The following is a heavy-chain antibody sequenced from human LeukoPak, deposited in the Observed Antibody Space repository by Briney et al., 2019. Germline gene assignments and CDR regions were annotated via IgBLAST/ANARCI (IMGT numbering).Heavy chain of an antibody. V-gene: IGHV4-61*02. D-gene: IGHD2/OR15-2a*01. Sequence: SETLSLTCTVSGGSISSGSYYWSWIRQPAGKGLEWIGRIYTSGSTNYNPSLKSRVTISVDTSKNQFSLKLSSVTAADTAIYYCAKNRGAPLWGQGTLVTVSS. J-gene: IGHJ4*02. CDR3: AKNRGAPL. CDR1: GGSISSGSYY. CDR2: IYTSGST.